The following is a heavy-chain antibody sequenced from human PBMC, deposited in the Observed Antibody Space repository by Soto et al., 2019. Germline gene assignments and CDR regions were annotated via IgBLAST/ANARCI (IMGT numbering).Heavy chain of an antibody. CDR1: GGSIRNGDYY. Sequence: QVQLQEWGPGLVKPSQTLSLTCTVSGGSIRNGDYYWGWIRQPPAKGLEGIGYVYYSGTTYSHPSLKSRVTISVETSEHECSRRLSSEPATDTAVYYCVTVNLVEAAYYRDYWGPGTLVTVSS. D-gene: IGHD1-26*01. V-gene: IGHV4-30-4*01. CDR2: VYYSGTT. CDR3: VTVNLVEAAYYRDY. J-gene: IGHJ4*02.